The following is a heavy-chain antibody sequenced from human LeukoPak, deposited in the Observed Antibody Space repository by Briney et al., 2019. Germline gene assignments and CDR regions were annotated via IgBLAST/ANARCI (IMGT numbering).Heavy chain of an antibody. J-gene: IGHJ4*02. V-gene: IGHV3-30-3*01. Sequence: HPGRSLRLSCAASGFTFSSYAMHWVRQAPGKGLEWVAVISYDGSNKYYADSVKGRFTISRDNSKNTLYLQMNSLRAEDTAVYYCARDLFSIKETWIQLWPYYFDYWGQGTLVTVSS. CDR1: GFTFSSYA. D-gene: IGHD5-18*01. CDR3: ARDLFSIKETWIQLWPYYFDY. CDR2: ISYDGSNK.